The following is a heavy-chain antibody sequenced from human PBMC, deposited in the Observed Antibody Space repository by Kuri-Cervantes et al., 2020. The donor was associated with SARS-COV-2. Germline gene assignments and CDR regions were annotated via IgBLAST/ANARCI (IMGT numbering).Heavy chain of an antibody. Sequence: SETLSLTCTVSGGSISSGGYYWSWIRQPPGKGLEWIGEINHSGSTNYNPSLKSRVTISVDTSKNQFSLKLSSVTAANTAVYYCARVDGYTLGFDYWGQGTLVTVSS. V-gene: IGHV4-39*07. J-gene: IGHJ4*02. CDR1: GGSISSGGYY. CDR3: ARVDGYTLGFDY. CDR2: INHSGST. D-gene: IGHD5-24*01.